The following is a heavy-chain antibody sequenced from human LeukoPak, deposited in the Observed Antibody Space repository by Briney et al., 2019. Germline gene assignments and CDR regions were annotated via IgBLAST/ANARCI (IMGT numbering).Heavy chain of an antibody. CDR3: ARQVDTSMALPDY. D-gene: IGHD5-18*01. CDR1: GYTFTSYG. Sequence: ASVKVSCKTSGYTFTSYGLSWVRQAPGHRLEWMGWISTYNYNTNYAQKFRGRVTLTKDTSTSTVYMQLRSLRFDDTTIYYCARQVDTSMALPDYWGQGTLVTVSS. J-gene: IGHJ4*02. CDR2: ISTYNYNT. V-gene: IGHV1-18*01.